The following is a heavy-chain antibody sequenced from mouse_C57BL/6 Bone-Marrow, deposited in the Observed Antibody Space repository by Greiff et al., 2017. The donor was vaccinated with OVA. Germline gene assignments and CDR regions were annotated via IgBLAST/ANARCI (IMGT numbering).Heavy chain of an antibody. CDR3: TRGPYDYPFDY. V-gene: IGHV5-9-1*02. CDR2: ISSGGDYI. CDR1: GFTFSSYA. J-gene: IGHJ2*01. D-gene: IGHD2-4*01. Sequence: EVKVVESGEGLVKPGGSLKLSCAASGFTFSSYAMSWVRQTPEKRLEWVAYISSGGDYIYYADTVKGRFTISRDNARNTLYLQMSSLKSEDTAMYYCTRGPYDYPFDYWGQGTTLTVSS.